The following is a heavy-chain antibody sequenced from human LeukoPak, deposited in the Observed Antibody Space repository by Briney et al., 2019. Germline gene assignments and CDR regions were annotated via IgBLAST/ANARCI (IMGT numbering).Heavy chain of an antibody. CDR1: GYTFSAYY. Sequence: GASVKVSCKASGYTFSAYYINWVRQAPGQGLEWMGWINPNSGGTNYAQKFQGRVTMTRDTSISTAYMELSRLRSDDTAVYYCARSRGSLLWFGEGLHAFDIWGQGTMVTVSS. CDR2: INPNSGGT. J-gene: IGHJ3*02. V-gene: IGHV1-2*02. D-gene: IGHD3-10*01. CDR3: ARSRGSLLWFGEGLHAFDI.